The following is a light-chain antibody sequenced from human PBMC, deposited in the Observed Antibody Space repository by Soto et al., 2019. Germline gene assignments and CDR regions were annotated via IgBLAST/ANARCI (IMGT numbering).Light chain of an antibody. CDR1: QSVSSF. CDR2: DAS. V-gene: IGKV3-11*01. J-gene: IGKJ1*01. Sequence: EIVLTQSQATLSLSPGERATLSCRASQSVSSFLAWYQQKPGQAPRLLIYDASNRPTGIPDRFSGSGSGTDFTLTISSLEPEECAVYYCQQRSYLVTFGQGTKVEIK. CDR3: QQRSYLVT.